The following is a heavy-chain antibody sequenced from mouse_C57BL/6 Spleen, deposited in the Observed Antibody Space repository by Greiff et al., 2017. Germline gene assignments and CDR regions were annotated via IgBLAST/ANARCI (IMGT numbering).Heavy chain of an antibody. D-gene: IGHD2-1*01. CDR3: ARNYGNYVEFAY. Sequence: QVQLQQSGAELVKPGASVKLSCKASGYTFTSYWMHWVKQRPGQGLEWIGMIHPNSGSTNYNEKFKSKATLTVDKSSSTAYMQLSSLTSEDSAVYYCARNYGNYVEFAYWGQGTLVTVSA. CDR1: GYTFTSYW. CDR2: IHPNSGST. J-gene: IGHJ3*01. V-gene: IGHV1-64*01.